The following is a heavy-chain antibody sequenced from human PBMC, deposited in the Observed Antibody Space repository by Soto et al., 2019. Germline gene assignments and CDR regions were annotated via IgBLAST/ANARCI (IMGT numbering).Heavy chain of an antibody. V-gene: IGHV3-30*18. CDR1: GFTFSSYG. J-gene: IGHJ6*02. Sequence: QVQLVESGGGVVQPGRSLRLSCAASGFTFSSYGMHWVRQAPGKGLEWVAVISYDGSNKYYADSVKSRFTISRDNSKNTLYLQMNSLRAEDTAVYYCAKGSASSGWPPSSRTSYYFYGMDVWGQGTMVTVSS. CDR3: AKGSASSGWPPSSRTSYYFYGMDV. CDR2: ISYDGSNK. D-gene: IGHD6-19*01.